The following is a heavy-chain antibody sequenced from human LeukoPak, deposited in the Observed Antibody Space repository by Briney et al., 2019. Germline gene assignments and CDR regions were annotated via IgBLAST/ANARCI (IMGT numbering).Heavy chain of an antibody. D-gene: IGHD2-2*01. CDR2: INPNSGGT. Sequence: GASVKVSFKASGYTFTGYYMHWVRQAPGQGLEWMGWINPNSGGTNYAQKFQGRVTMTRDTSISTAYMELSRLKSDDTAVYYCARGGRYCSSSTCYYDYWGQGTLVTVSS. CDR1: GYTFTGYY. V-gene: IGHV1-2*02. CDR3: ARGGRYCSSSTCYYDY. J-gene: IGHJ4*02.